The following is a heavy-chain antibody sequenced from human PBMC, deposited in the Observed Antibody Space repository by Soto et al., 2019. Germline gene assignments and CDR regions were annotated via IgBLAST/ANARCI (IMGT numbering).Heavy chain of an antibody. D-gene: IGHD5-12*01. CDR1: GYTFAGYY. Sequence: ASVKVSCKASGYTFAGYYMHWVRQAPGQGLEWMGWINPNSGGTNYAQKFQGWVTMTRDTSISTAYVELSRLRSDDTAVYYCARGGGAGIVATIDFDYWGQGTLVTVSS. CDR2: INPNSGGT. J-gene: IGHJ4*02. V-gene: IGHV1-2*04. CDR3: ARGGGAGIVATIDFDY.